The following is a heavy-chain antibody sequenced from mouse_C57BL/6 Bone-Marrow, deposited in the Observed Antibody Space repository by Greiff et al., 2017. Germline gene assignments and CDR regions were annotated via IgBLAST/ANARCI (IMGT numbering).Heavy chain of an antibody. CDR3: ASSHYGSSPAWFAY. Sequence: QVQLQQSGAELVRPGTSVKVSCKASGYAFTNYLIEWVKQRPGQGLEWIGVINPGSGGTNYNEKFKGKATLTADKSYSTAYMQLSSLTSEDSAVYVGASSHYGSSPAWFAYWGQGTLVTVSA. V-gene: IGHV1-54*01. CDR2: INPGSGGT. J-gene: IGHJ3*01. D-gene: IGHD1-1*01. CDR1: GYAFTNYL.